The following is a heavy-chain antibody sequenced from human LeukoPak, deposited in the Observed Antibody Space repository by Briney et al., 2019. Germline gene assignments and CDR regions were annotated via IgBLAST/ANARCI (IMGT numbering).Heavy chain of an antibody. Sequence: PGGSLRLSCAASGFTFSSYSMIWVRQAPGKGLEWVSHISSSSSPIYYADSVKGRFTISRDNAKNSLYLQVNSLRDEDTAVYYCARGRTYGSGSYWAFDYWGQGTLVTVSS. V-gene: IGHV3-48*02. J-gene: IGHJ4*02. CDR1: GFTFSSYS. CDR2: ISSSSSPI. D-gene: IGHD3-10*01. CDR3: ARGRTYGSGSYWAFDY.